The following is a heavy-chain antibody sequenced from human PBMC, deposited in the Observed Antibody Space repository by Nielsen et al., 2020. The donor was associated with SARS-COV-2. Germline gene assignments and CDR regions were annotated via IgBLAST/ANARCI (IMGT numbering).Heavy chain of an antibody. J-gene: IGHJ6*02. CDR3: ARVPSRIVGATLYYYYYGMDV. CDR1: GFTFSSYS. Sequence: GESLKISRAASGFTFSSYSMNWVRQAPGKGLEWVSSISSSSSYIYYADSVKGRFTISRDNAKNSLYLQMNSLRAEDTAVYYCARVPSRIVGATLYYYYYGMDVWGQGTTVTVSS. CDR2: ISSSSSYI. D-gene: IGHD1-26*01. V-gene: IGHV3-21*01.